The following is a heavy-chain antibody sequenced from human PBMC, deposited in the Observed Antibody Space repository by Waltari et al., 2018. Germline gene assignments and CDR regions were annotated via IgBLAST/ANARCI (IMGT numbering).Heavy chain of an antibody. CDR2: IYSGGSI. Sequence: EVQLVESGGVLVQPGGSLTLSWRASGFTVTPNHVSGVHPAPGKGLEWVEIIYSGGSIYYADSVKGRFRISRDNSKNTVYFQIDGLRVDNTAVYYCARGPRYGGTTSCYSPHYWGQGTLVTVSS. V-gene: IGHV3-66*01. CDR1: GFTVTPNH. D-gene: IGHD2-2*01. J-gene: IGHJ4*02. CDR3: ARGPRYGGTTSCYSPHY.